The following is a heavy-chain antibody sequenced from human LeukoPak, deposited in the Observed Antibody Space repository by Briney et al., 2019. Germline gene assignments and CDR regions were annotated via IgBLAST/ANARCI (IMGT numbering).Heavy chain of an antibody. Sequence: ASVKVSCKASGGTFISYAISWVRQAHGQGLEWMGRIIPIFCPSNYAQKFQGRVTLTTDESTSTAYMELSSLRSEDTAVYYCARGLSSGWYELDYFDYWGQGTLVTVSS. CDR1: GGTFISYA. D-gene: IGHD6-19*01. CDR3: ARGLSSGWYELDYFDY. J-gene: IGHJ4*02. CDR2: IIPIFCPS. V-gene: IGHV1-69*05.